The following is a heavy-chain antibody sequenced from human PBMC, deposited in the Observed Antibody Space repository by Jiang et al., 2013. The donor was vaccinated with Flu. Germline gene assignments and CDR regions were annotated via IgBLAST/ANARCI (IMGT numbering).Heavy chain of an antibody. Sequence: SLTCTVSGGSISSDDYYWGWIRQPPGKGLDWIGSLYYSGSTDYNPSLKSRVTISVDTSKNQFSLELNSVTAADTAVYYCARGDIVSAELGYYYYGLDVWGQGTTVSVSS. CDR2: LYYSGST. V-gene: IGHV4-39*07. CDR1: GGSISSDDYY. CDR3: ARGDIVSAELGYYYYGLDV. D-gene: IGHD5/OR15-5a*01. J-gene: IGHJ6*02.